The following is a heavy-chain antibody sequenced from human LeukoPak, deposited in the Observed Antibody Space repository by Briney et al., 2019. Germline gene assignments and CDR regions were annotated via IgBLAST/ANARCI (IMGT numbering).Heavy chain of an antibody. CDR3: ARSTVVSGYYSTGIWGPFDI. CDR1: GFSLSTSGMR. V-gene: IGHV2-70*04. Sequence: SGPALVKPTQTLTLTCTFSGFSLSTSGMRVSWIRQPPGKALEWLARIDWDDDKFYSTSLKTRLTISKDTSKNQVVLTMTNMDPVNTATYYCARSTVVSGYYSTGIWGPFDIWGQGTMVTVSS. CDR2: IDWDDDK. J-gene: IGHJ3*02. D-gene: IGHD3-22*01.